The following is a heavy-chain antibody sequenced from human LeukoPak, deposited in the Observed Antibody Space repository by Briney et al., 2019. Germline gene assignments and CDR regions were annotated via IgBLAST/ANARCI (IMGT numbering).Heavy chain of an antibody. CDR1: GGSISSGGYS. J-gene: IGHJ4*02. V-gene: IGHV4-30-2*01. Sequence: SQTLSLTCAVSGGSISSGGYSWSWIRQPPGKGLEWIGYICHSGSTYYNPSLKSRVTISVDRSKNQFSLKLSSVTAADTAVYYCAKEGYDSSGYQHPDYWGQGTLVTVSS. D-gene: IGHD3-22*01. CDR3: AKEGYDSSGYQHPDY. CDR2: ICHSGST.